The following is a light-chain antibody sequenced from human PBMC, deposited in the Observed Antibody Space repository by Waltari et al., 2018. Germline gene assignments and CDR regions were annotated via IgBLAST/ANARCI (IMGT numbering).Light chain of an antibody. CDR1: QSVSSS. V-gene: IGKV3-15*01. CDR2: DAS. CDR3: QQYNRWPPIT. J-gene: IGKJ5*01. Sequence: VVLTQSPVTLSVSPGESAIISDRARQSVSSSLSWYQQKPGQAPRLLIYDASTRASSIPARFRGSGSGTEFTLTINSLQSEDSATYYCQQYNRWPPITFGQGTRLDIK.